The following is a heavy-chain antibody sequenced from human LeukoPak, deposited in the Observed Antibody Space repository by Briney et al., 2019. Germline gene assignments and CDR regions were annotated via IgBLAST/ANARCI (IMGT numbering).Heavy chain of an antibody. Sequence: PGGSLRLSCAASGFTFSDYYMNWVRQAPGKGLEWVSYISGSGSTIYYADSVKGRFTISRDNAKNSLYLQMNSLRAEDTAVYYCARDRDRGAAAGRDYWGQGTLVTVSS. J-gene: IGHJ4*02. CDR1: GFTFSDYY. CDR3: ARDRDRGAAAGRDY. V-gene: IGHV3-11*04. D-gene: IGHD6-13*01. CDR2: ISGSGSTI.